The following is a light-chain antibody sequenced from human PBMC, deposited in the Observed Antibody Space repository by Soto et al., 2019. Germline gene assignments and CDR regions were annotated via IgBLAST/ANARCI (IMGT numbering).Light chain of an antibody. CDR3: CTYAGGSTYV. CDR2: EVS. CDR1: SSDVGSYNL. V-gene: IGLV2-23*02. Sequence: QCVLTQPASVSGSPGQSITISCTGTSSDVGSYNLVSWYQEHPGKAPKLMIFEVSKRPSGVSNRFSGSKSGNTASLTISGLQAEDEADYYCCTYAGGSTYVFGTGTKVTVL. J-gene: IGLJ1*01.